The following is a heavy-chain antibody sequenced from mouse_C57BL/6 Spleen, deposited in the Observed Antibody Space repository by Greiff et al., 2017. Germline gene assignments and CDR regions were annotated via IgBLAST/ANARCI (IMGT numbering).Heavy chain of an antibody. V-gene: IGHV1-15*01. Sequence: QVQLQQSGAALVRPGASVTLSCKASGYTFPDYEMHWVKQTPVHGLEWIGAIDPEPGGTASNQKFKGKAILTADKSSSTAYMELRSLTSEDSAVYYWTERSSNADFDYWGQGTTLTVSS. D-gene: IGHD2-5*01. CDR1: GYTFPDYE. CDR3: TERSSNADFDY. CDR2: IDPEPGGT. J-gene: IGHJ2*01.